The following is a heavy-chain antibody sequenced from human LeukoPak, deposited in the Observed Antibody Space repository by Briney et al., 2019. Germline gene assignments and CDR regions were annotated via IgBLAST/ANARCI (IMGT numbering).Heavy chain of an antibody. CDR1: GFTFSNAW. D-gene: IGHD3-10*01. J-gene: IGHJ4*02. CDR3: TTDPITMVRVD. CDR2: IKSKTDGETT. Sequence: SGGSLRLSCAASGFTFSNAWMSWVRQAPGKGLEWVGRIKSKTDGETTDYAAPVKGRFTISRDDSKNTLYLQMNSLKTEDTAVYYCTTDPITMVRVDWGQGTLVTVSS. V-gene: IGHV3-15*01.